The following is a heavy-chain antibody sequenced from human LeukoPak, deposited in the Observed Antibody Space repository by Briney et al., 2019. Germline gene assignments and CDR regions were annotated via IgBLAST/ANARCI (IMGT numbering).Heavy chain of an antibody. CDR2: ISSSSSYI. CDR1: GFTFSSYS. D-gene: IGHD3-10*01. CDR3: ARDWRFGELLCPFDY. Sequence: GGSLRLSCAASGFTFSSYSMNWVRQAPGKGLEWVSSISSSSSYIYYADSVKGRFTISRDNAKNSLYLQMNRLRAEDTAVYYCARDWRFGELLCPFDYWGQGTLVTVSS. V-gene: IGHV3-21*01. J-gene: IGHJ4*02.